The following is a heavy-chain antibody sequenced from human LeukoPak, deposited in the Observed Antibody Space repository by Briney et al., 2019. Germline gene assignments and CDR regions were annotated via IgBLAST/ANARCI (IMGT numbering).Heavy chain of an antibody. CDR2: MYYSGST. Sequence: SETLSLTCTVSGGSISSSSYYWGWIRQPPGKGLKWIGNMYYSGSTYYNPSLKSRVTISVDTSKNQFSLKLSSVTAADTAVYYCARHSAHSSTNDAFGIWGQGTMVTVSS. CDR1: GGSISSSSYY. D-gene: IGHD6-13*01. V-gene: IGHV4-39*07. CDR3: ARHSAHSSTNDAFGI. J-gene: IGHJ3*02.